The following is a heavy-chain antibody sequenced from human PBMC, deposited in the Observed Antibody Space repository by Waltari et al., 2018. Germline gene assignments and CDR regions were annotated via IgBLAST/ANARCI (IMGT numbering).Heavy chain of an antibody. Sequence: HVQLQTSGPGLVKLSETLSPTSPDPDEFFSDVHRTLIRKAPGQGLEWIAYRRNTGGPKCTASFARRVTVSAVTSKQQLSLRLTSVTAADTAVYYCARLPTKYYDSIGWGFFAQWGQGIRVTVSS. J-gene: IGHJ4*02. V-gene: IGHV4-59*08. CDR1: DEFFSDVH. D-gene: IGHD3-22*01. CDR2: RRNTGGP. CDR3: ARLPTKYYDSIGWGFFAQ.